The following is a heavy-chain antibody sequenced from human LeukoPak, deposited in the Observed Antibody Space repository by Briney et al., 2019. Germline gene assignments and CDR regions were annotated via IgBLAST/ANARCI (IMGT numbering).Heavy chain of an antibody. J-gene: IGHJ3*02. CDR2: ISSSSSYI. V-gene: IGHV3-21*01. CDR1: GFTFSSYS. Sequence: GGSLRLSCAASGFTFSSYSMNWVRQAPGKGLEWVSSISSSSSYIYYADSVKGRFTIPRDNAKNSLYLQMNSLRAEDTAVYYCARDLSYSSSSKVDIWGQGTMVTVSS. CDR3: ARDLSYSSSSKVDI. D-gene: IGHD6-6*01.